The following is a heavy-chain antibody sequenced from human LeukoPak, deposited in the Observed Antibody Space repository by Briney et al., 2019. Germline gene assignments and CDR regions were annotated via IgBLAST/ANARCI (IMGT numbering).Heavy chain of an antibody. Sequence: SETLSLTCAVYGGSFSGYYWSWIRQPPGEGLEWIGEINHSGSTNYNPSLKSRVTISVDTSKNQFSLKLSSVTAADTAVYYCARKSYNWKFDYWGQGTLVTVSS. D-gene: IGHD1-1*01. CDR2: INHSGST. J-gene: IGHJ4*02. CDR3: ARKSYNWKFDY. CDR1: GGSFSGYY. V-gene: IGHV4-34*01.